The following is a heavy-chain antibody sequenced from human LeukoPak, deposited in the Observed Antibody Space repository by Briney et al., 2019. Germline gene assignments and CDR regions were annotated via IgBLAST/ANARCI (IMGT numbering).Heavy chain of an antibody. Sequence: PGGSLRLSCAASGFTVSSNYMNWVRQAPGKGLEWVSVIYSGGSTYYADSVKGRFTISRDNSKNTLYLQMNSLRAEDTAVYYCARDSILRYYFDYWGQGTLVTVSS. J-gene: IGHJ4*02. CDR1: GFTVSSNY. CDR2: IYSGGST. CDR3: ARDSILRYYFDY. D-gene: IGHD3-16*02. V-gene: IGHV3-53*01.